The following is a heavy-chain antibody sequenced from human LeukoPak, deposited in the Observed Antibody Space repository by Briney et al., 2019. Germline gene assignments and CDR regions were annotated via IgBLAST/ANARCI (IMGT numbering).Heavy chain of an antibody. Sequence: PGGSLRLSCATSGFTFSSYTMNWVRQAPGKGLEWVSSISGGSSYIYYADSVKGRFTISRDNANNSLSLQMNSLRAEDTAVYYCARGGGSWYLYWGQGTLVTVSS. CDR2: ISGGSSYI. CDR1: GFTFSSYT. D-gene: IGHD6-13*01. V-gene: IGHV3-21*04. J-gene: IGHJ4*02. CDR3: ARGGGSWYLY.